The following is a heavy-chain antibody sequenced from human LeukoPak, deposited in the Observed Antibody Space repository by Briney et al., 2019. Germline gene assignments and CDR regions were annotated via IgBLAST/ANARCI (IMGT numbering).Heavy chain of an antibody. J-gene: IGHJ4*02. D-gene: IGHD5-18*01. CDR1: GFTVGNNY. CDR2: IFSHGET. Sequence: PGGSLRLSCAASGFTVGNNYMNWVRQAPGKGLEWVSLIFSHGETSYADSVKGRFTISRDNSKNTLYLQMSSLRAEDTAVYYCVKANRVQLWLIDYWGQGTLVTVSS. V-gene: IGHV3-66*01. CDR3: VKANRVQLWLIDY.